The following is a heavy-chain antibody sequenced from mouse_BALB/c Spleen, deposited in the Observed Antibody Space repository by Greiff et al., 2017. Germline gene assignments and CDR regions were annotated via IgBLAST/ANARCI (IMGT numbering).Heavy chain of an antibody. D-gene: IGHD2-2*01. J-gene: IGHJ3*01. V-gene: IGHV5-9*03. CDR1: GFTFSSYT. Sequence: DVKLVESGGGLVKPGGSLKLSCAASGFTFSSYTMSWVRQTPEKRLEWVATISSGGGNTYYPDSVKGRFTISRDNAKNNLYLQMSSLRSEDTALYYCARNLGGYDVAAWFAYWGQGTLVTVSA. CDR2: ISSGGGNT. CDR3: ARNLGGYDVAAWFAY.